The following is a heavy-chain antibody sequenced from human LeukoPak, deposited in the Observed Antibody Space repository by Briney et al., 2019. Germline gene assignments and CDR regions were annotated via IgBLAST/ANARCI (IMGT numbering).Heavy chain of an antibody. D-gene: IGHD3-22*01. J-gene: IGHJ4*02. CDR1: GFTFNHAW. CDR2: IKSKTDGATT. Sequence: GGSLRHSCAASGFTFNHAWMSWVRQAPGKGPEWVGRIKSKTDGATTEYAAPVKGRFTISRDDSKNTLYLQMNSLKTEDTALYYCTTIGSSRYYYYFDYWGQGSLVTVSS. CDR3: TTIGSSRYYYYFDY. V-gene: IGHV3-15*01.